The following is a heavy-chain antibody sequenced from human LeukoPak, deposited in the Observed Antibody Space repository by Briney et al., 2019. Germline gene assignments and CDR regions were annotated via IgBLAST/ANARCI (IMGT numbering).Heavy chain of an antibody. D-gene: IGHD3-22*01. V-gene: IGHV3-30*01. CDR1: GFTFSSYA. CDR2: ISYDGSNK. Sequence: PGRSLRLSCAASGFTFSSYAMHWVRQAPGKGLEWLAVISYDGSNKYYADSVKGRFTISRDNSKNTLYLQMNSLRAEDTAVYYCARDGDSSPFDYWGQGTLVTVSS. CDR3: ARDGDSSPFDY. J-gene: IGHJ4*02.